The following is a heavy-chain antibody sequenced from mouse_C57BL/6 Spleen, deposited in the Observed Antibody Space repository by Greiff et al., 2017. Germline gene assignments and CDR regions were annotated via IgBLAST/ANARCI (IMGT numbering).Heavy chain of an antibody. CDR1: GYAFSSSW. CDR3: ASVYYEGYFDY. Sequence: VQLQQSGPELVKPGASVKISCKASGYAFSSSWMNWVKQRPGKGLEWIGRIYPGDGDTNYNGKFKGKATLTADKSYSTAYMQLSSRTSEDSAVYFCASVYYEGYFDYWGQGTTLTVAS. J-gene: IGHJ2*01. CDR2: IYPGDGDT. D-gene: IGHD2-4*01. V-gene: IGHV1-82*01.